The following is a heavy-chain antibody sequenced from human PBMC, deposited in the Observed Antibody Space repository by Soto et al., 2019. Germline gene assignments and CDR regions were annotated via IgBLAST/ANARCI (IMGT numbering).Heavy chain of an antibody. CDR3: ARFPFDRSSWTNPRYFDY. J-gene: IGHJ4*02. V-gene: IGHV4-34*01. D-gene: IGHD6-13*01. CDR1: GGSFSGYY. CDR2: INHSGFT. Sequence: QVQLQQWGAGLLKPAETLSLTCGVYGGSFSGYYWSWIRQPPGKGLEWIGEINHSGFTNYNPSLKSLVTMSVDTSKNQFSLEMSSVTAADTAVYYCARFPFDRSSWTNPRYFDYWGQGTLVTVSS.